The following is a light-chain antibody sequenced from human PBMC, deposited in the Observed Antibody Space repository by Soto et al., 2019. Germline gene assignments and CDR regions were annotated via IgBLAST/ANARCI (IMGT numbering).Light chain of an antibody. CDR3: QQSYITLT. Sequence: DIQMTQSPSSLSASVGDRVTITCRASQSISSYLNWYQQKPGKAPRLLIYAASSLQSGVPSRFSGSGSGTDFTLTISSLQPEDFATYYCQQSYITLTFGGGTKVEIQ. CDR1: QSISSY. J-gene: IGKJ4*01. CDR2: AAS. V-gene: IGKV1-39*01.